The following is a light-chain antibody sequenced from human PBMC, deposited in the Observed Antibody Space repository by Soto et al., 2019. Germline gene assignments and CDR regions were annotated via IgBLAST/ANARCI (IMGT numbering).Light chain of an antibody. CDR2: AAS. CDR3: QQGYSSPPFT. CDR1: QNIDNY. V-gene: IGKV1-39*01. Sequence: DIQMTQSPSPLSASLGDTVTISCRASQNIDNYLHWYQQTPGKAPKVLLYAASVLKDGVPSRFSGSGYGTAVSLTISNLQPEDFAFYYFQQGYSSPPFTFGQGTRL. J-gene: IGKJ5*01.